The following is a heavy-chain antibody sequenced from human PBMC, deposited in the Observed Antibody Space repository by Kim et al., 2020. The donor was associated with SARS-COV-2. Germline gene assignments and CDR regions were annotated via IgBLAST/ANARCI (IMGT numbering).Heavy chain of an antibody. CDR3: ASQYYDILTGYYVGAFDI. D-gene: IGHD3-9*01. CDR2: IIPIFGTT. V-gene: IGHV1-69*13. J-gene: IGHJ3*02. CDR1: GGTFSSYA. Sequence: SVKVSCKASGGTFSSYAISWVRQAPGQGLEWMGGIIPIFGTTNYAQKFQGRVTITADESTSTAYMELSSLRSEDTAVYYCASQYYDILTGYYVGAFDIWGQGTMVTVSS.